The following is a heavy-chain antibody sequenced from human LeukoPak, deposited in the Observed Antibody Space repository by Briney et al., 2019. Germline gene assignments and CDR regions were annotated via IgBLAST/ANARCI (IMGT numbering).Heavy chain of an antibody. Sequence: ASVKVSCKASGHTFTGYYVYWVRQAPGPGLEWVGWMNPNVGGANFPQKFQGRVTVTSDPAISAAYMELRRLRSDDTAVYYCARGVFGESLESWGQGTLVTVSS. J-gene: IGHJ4*02. D-gene: IGHD3-10*02. CDR2: MNPNVGGA. V-gene: IGHV1-2*02. CDR1: GHTFTGYY. CDR3: ARGVFGESLES.